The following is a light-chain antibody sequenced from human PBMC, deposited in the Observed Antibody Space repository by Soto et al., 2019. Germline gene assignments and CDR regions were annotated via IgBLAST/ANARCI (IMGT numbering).Light chain of an antibody. J-gene: IGLJ3*02. CDR2: EVT. V-gene: IGLV2-14*01. CDR3: SSYTTAYTQV. CDR1: SNDVGYYNY. Sequence: QSVLRQPASVSGSPGQSITISCTGTSNDVGYYNYVSWYQQHPGQAPKLMISEVTTRPSGVSDRFSGSKSGNTASLTISRLQAEDEAHYYCSSYTTAYTQVFGGGTQLTVL.